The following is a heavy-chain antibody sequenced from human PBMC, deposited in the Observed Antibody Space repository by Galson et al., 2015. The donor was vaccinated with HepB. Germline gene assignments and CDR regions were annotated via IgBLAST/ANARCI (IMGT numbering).Heavy chain of an antibody. CDR1: GFTFSSYG. J-gene: IGHJ5*02. V-gene: IGHV3-33*01. CDR2: IWYDGSNK. CDR3: ARDGIVVVPAANWFDP. Sequence: SLRLSCAASGFTFSSYGMHWVRQAPGKGLEWVAVIWYDGSNKYYADSVKGRFTISRDNSKNTLYLQMNSLRAEDTAVYYCARDGIVVVPAANWFDPWGQGTLVTVSS. D-gene: IGHD2-2*01.